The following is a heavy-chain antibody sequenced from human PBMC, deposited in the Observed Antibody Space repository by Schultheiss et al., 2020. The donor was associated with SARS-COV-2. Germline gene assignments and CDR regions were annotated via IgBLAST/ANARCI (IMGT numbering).Heavy chain of an antibody. Sequence: GGSLRLSCAASGFTFSRYGMHWVRQAPGKGLEWVAVIWYDVSNKYYADPVKGRFTISRDNSKNTLYLQMHSLRVEDTAVYYCARGRTTARGMDVWGQGTTVTVSS. CDR3: ARGRTTARGMDV. CDR2: IWYDVSNK. D-gene: IGHD2/OR15-2a*01. V-gene: IGHV3-33*01. J-gene: IGHJ6*02. CDR1: GFTFSRYG.